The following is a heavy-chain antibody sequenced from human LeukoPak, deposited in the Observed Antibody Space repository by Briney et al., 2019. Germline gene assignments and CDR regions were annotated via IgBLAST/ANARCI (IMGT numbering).Heavy chain of an antibody. CDR3: ARPYCSSTSCYGPDDAFDI. Sequence: GGSLRLSCAASGFTFSSYAMSWVRQAPGKGLEWVSDISGSGGSTYYADSVKGRFTISRDNSKNTLYLQMNSLRAEDTAVYYCARPYCSSTSCYGPDDAFDIWGQGTMVTVSS. D-gene: IGHD2-2*01. J-gene: IGHJ3*02. CDR1: GFTFSSYA. CDR2: ISGSGGST. V-gene: IGHV3-23*01.